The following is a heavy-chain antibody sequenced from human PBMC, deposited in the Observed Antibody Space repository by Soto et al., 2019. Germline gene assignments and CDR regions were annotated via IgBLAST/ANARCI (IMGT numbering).Heavy chain of an antibody. CDR1: GGSISSNSYS. CDR2: IYYSGST. V-gene: IGHV4-39*01. Sequence: QLQLQESGPGLVKPSETLSLTCTVSGGSISSNSYSWGWIRQPPGKGLEWIGSIYYSGSTYYNPSLMSRVPISVDTSKTPFSLKLTSVTAADTAVYYCARHWALDYWGQGTLVTVSS. CDR3: ARHWALDY. J-gene: IGHJ4*02. D-gene: IGHD3-16*01.